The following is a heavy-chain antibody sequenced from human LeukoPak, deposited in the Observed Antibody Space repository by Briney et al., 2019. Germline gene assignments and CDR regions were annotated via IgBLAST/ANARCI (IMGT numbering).Heavy chain of an antibody. V-gene: IGHV3-7*01. CDR1: GFMFSNSW. Sequence: GGSLRLSCAASGFMFSNSWMSWARQAPGKGPEWVATIKQDGSEKLYVDSVKGRFTISRDNAKNSLYLQMNSLRAEDTAVYYCASGSYFDYWGQGTLVTVSS. D-gene: IGHD1-26*01. J-gene: IGHJ4*02. CDR3: ASGSYFDY. CDR2: IKQDGSEK.